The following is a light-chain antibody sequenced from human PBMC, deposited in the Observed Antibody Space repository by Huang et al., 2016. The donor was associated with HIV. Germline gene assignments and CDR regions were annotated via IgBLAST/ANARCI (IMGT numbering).Light chain of an antibody. J-gene: IGKJ1*01. V-gene: IGKV1-39*01. Sequence: DIQMTQSPASLSASVGDRVTITCRATQSISNYVNWYQQKPGKAPILLTYGASTLQSGVPSRFSGSGSGTDFTLTISSLQPEDFTTYYCQQSYNTPPTFGQGTKVEI. CDR2: GAS. CDR1: QSISNY. CDR3: QQSYNTPPT.